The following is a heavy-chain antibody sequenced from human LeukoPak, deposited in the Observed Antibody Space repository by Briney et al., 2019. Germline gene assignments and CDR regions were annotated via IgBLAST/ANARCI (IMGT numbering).Heavy chain of an antibody. CDR1: GGSISSYY. CDR3: ARTSRIQLWLRYYFDY. D-gene: IGHD5-18*01. CDR2: IYTSGST. J-gene: IGHJ4*02. V-gene: IGHV4-4*07. Sequence: PSETLSLTCTVSGGSISSYYWSWIRQPAGKGLEWIGRIYTSGSTNYNPSLKSRVTMSVDTSKNQFSLKLSSVTAADTAVYYCARTSRIQLWLRYYFDYWGQGTLVTVSS.